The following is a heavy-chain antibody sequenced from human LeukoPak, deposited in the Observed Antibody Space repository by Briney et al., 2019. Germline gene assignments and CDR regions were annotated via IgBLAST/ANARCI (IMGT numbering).Heavy chain of an antibody. J-gene: IGHJ6*03. CDR2: IIDSGDIT. Sequence: PGGSLRLSCAASGFTFSSYAMSWVRQAPGKGLEWVAGIIDSGDITYYANSVKGRFTISRDNSKNTLYLQMNSLRAEDTAVYYCAKLGGQEVYNYYVGVWGKGTTVAVSS. V-gene: IGHV3-23*01. CDR3: AKLGGQEVYNYYVGV. D-gene: IGHD3-16*01. CDR1: GFTFSSYA.